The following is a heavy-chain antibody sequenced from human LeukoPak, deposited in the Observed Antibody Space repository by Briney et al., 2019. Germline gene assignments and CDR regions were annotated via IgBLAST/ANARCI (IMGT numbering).Heavy chain of an antibody. CDR3: ARALQDYYYGMDV. CDR1: GDSISGYY. CDR2: IYYSGRT. J-gene: IGHJ6*02. D-gene: IGHD5-24*01. V-gene: IGHV4-59*08. Sequence: SETLSLTCTVSGDSISGYYWSWIRQPPGKGLEWIGYIYYSGRTNYNPSLKSRVTISEDTSKKHFSLRLRSVTAADTAVYYCARALQDYYYGMDVWGQGTTVTVSS.